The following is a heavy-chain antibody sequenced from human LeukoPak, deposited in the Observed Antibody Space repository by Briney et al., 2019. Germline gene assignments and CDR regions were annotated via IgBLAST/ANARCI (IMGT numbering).Heavy chain of an antibody. D-gene: IGHD6-13*01. Sequence: GATVKVSCKVSGYTFTDYYIHWVQQAPGKGLEWVGLVDPEDGETIYAEKFQGRVTITADTSTDTAYMELSSLRSEDTAVYYCATGTAAVNYGMDVWGQGTTVTVSS. V-gene: IGHV1-69-2*01. CDR3: ATGTAAVNYGMDV. J-gene: IGHJ6*02. CDR1: GYTFTDYY. CDR2: VDPEDGET.